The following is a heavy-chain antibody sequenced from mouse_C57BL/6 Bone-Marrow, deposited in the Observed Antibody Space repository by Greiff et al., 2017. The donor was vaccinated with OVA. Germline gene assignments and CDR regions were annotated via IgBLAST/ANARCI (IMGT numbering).Heavy chain of an antibody. CDR2: INSDGGST. CDR1: EYEFPSPD. CDR3: ARDSSGYPFAY. V-gene: IGHV5-2*01. J-gene: IGHJ3*01. Sequence: EVKLMESGGGLVQPGESLKLSCESNEYEFPSPDMSWVRKTPEKRLELVAAINSDGGSTYYPDTMERRFIISRDNTKETLYLKMGSLRSEDTALYYCARDSSGYPFAYWGQGTLVTVSA. D-gene: IGHD3-2*02.